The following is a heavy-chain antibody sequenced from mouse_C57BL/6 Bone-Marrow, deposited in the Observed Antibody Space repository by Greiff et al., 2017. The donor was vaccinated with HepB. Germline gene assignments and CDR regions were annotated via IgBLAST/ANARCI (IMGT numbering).Heavy chain of an antibody. D-gene: IGHD1-1*01. CDR2: IDPSDSYT. CDR1: GYTFTSYW. Sequence: QVQLQHSGAELVKPGASVKLSCKASGYTFTSYWMQWVKQRPGQGLEWIGEIDPSDSYTNYNQKFKGKATLTVDTSSSTAYMQLSSLTSEDSAVYYCATYYGSPWYFDVWGTGTTVTVSS. CDR3: ATYYGSPWYFDV. V-gene: IGHV1-50*01. J-gene: IGHJ1*03.